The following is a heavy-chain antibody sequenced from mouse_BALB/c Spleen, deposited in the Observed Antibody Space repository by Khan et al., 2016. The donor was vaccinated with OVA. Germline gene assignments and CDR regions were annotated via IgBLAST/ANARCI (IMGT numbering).Heavy chain of an antibody. CDR3: ARNGNYYYARDY. V-gene: IGHV14-3*02. CDR2: IDPANGNT. CDR1: GFNIKDTY. D-gene: IGHD2-1*01. J-gene: IGHJ4*01. Sequence: VQLKHSGAELVKPGASVKLSCTASGFNIKDTYMHWVKQRPEQGLEWIGRIDPANGNTKYDPKFQGKATITADTSSNTAYLQLSSLTSEDTAVYYCARNGNYYYARDYWGQGTSVTVSS.